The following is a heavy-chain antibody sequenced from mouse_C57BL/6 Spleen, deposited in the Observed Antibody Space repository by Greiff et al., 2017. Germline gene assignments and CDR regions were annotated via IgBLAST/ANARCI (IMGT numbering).Heavy chain of an antibody. J-gene: IGHJ4*01. Sequence: QVQLKQSGAELVRPGASVKMSCKASGYTFTSYNMHWVKQTPSQGLEWIGAIYPGNGDTSYNQKFKGKATLTVDKSSSTAYMQLSSLTSEDSAVYFSARDGRDAMDYWGQGTSVTVSS. D-gene: IGHD1-2*01. CDR3: ARDGRDAMDY. CDR1: GYTFTSYN. CDR2: IYPGNGDT. V-gene: IGHV1-12*01.